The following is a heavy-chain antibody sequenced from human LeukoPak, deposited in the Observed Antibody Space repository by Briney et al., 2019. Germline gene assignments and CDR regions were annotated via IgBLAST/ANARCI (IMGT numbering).Heavy chain of an antibody. V-gene: IGHV1-2*06. Sequence: GASVKVSCKASGYTFTGYYMHWVRQAPGQGLEWMGRINPNSGGTNYAQKFQGSVTMTRDTSISTAYMELSRLRSDDTAVYYCASLGYCSGGSCYSLRAFDIWGQGTMVTVSS. D-gene: IGHD2-15*01. J-gene: IGHJ3*02. CDR2: INPNSGGT. CDR1: GYTFTGYY. CDR3: ASLGYCSGGSCYSLRAFDI.